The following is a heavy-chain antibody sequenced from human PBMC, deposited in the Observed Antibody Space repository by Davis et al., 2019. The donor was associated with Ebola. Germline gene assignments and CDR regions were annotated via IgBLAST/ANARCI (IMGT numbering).Heavy chain of an antibody. CDR3: ARAQFPTTSDH. J-gene: IGHJ4*02. D-gene: IGHD1-1*01. V-gene: IGHV1-18*01. CDR1: GYPFTDYG. Sequence: AASVKVSCKASGYPFTDYGVSWVRQAPGQGLEWMGWISAYNGNTNYAKNLQGRVTMTTDTSTNTAYMELRSLRSDDTAVYYCARAQFPTTSDHWGQGTLVTVSS. CDR2: ISAYNGNT.